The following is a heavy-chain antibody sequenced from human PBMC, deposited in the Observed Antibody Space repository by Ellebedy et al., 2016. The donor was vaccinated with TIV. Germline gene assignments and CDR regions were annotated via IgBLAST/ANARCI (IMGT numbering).Heavy chain of an antibody. CDR1: GYTFASSF. CDR2: INPGGGST. D-gene: IGHD1-7*01. CDR3: ARDLSPTGTTFYYGMDV. Sequence: ASVKVSXXASGYTFASSFMHWVRQAPGQGLDWMGIINPGGGSTSYAQKFQGRITMTGDLSTSTAYMELSSLTSEDTAVYYCARDLSPTGTTFYYGMDVWGQGTTVTVSS. J-gene: IGHJ6*02. V-gene: IGHV1-46*01.